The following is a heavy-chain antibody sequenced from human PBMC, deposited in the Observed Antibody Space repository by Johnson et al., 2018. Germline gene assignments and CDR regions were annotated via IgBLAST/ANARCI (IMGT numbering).Heavy chain of an antibody. Sequence: QVQLVQSGGGLVKPGGSLRLSCAASGFTFSDYYMSWIRQAPGKGLEWVSYISSSGSTIYYADSVKGRFTISRDNAKNSLYLQMNSLRADDTAVYYCARPKNYGDYSEYFQHWGQGTLVTVSS. J-gene: IGHJ1*01. D-gene: IGHD4-17*01. CDR3: ARPKNYGDYSEYFQH. V-gene: IGHV3-11*01. CDR2: ISSSGSTI. CDR1: GFTFSDYY.